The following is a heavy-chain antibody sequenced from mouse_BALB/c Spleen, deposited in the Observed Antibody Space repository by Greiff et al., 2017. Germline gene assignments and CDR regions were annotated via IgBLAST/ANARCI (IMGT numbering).Heavy chain of an antibody. CDR2: ISDGGSYT. CDR3: ARGTYYYFAY. D-gene: IGHD1-1*02. V-gene: IGHV5-4*02. CDR1: GFTFSDYY. J-gene: IGHJ3*01. Sequence: VQLQQSGGGLVKPGGSLKLSCAASGFTFSDYYMYWVRQTPEKRLEWVATISDGGSYTYYPDSVKGRFTISRDNAKNNLYLQMSSLKSEDTAMYYCARGTYYYFAYWGQGTLVTVSA.